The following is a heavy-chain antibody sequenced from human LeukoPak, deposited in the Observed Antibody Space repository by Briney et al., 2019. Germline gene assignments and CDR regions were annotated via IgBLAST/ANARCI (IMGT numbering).Heavy chain of an antibody. Sequence: SETLSLTCTVSGASISGHYLTWLRQPPGKGLEWIGYISHIGSTNYNPSLKSRVTISVDTSKNQFSLKLTSVTAADTAVYYCARVSGGYDYYYYYGMDVWGQGTTVTVSS. CDR3: ARVSGGYDYYYYYGMDV. CDR2: ISHIGST. CDR1: GASISGHY. V-gene: IGHV4-59*11. D-gene: IGHD5-12*01. J-gene: IGHJ6*02.